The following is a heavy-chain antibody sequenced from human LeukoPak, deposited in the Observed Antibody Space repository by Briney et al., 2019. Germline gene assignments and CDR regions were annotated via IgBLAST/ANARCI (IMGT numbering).Heavy chain of an antibody. CDR3: ARGYSGFNGGYFDY. Sequence: PSQTLSLTCAVSGGSVFTDDIYWSWIRQPPGRGLEWIGYIYYSGSTYYNPSLKSRVTISVDTSKNQFSLKLSSVTAADTAVYYCARGYSGFNGGYFDYWGQGTLVTVSS. V-gene: IGHV4-30-4*01. CDR2: IYYSGST. D-gene: IGHD5-12*01. CDR1: GGSVFTDDIY. J-gene: IGHJ4*02.